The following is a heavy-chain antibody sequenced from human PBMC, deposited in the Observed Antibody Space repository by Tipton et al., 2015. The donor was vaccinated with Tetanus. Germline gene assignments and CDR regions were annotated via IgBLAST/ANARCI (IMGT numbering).Heavy chain of an antibody. Sequence: LRLSCTVSGGSVRSGAYHLSWIRQHPGKGLEWIGYIYYSGSTSNNPSLKSRVTVSVDTSKNQFSLTLSSVTADDTAVYYCARGGDPYRGQYWYFDLWGRGSLVTVSS. D-gene: IGHD3-10*01. CDR3: ARGGDPYRGQYWYFDL. J-gene: IGHJ2*01. CDR1: GGSVRSGAYH. V-gene: IGHV4-61*08. CDR2: IYYSGST.